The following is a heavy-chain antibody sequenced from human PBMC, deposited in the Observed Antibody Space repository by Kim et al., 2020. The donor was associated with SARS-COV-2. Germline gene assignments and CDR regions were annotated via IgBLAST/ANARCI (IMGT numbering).Heavy chain of an antibody. CDR3: ARLTQYYFDF. Sequence: GSTYYADSVDGRFTISRHNSKNTLSLLMTSLRPEDTAVYYCARLTQYYFDFWGQGTLVTVSS. V-gene: IGHV3-53*04. J-gene: IGHJ4*02. D-gene: IGHD7-27*01. CDR2: GST.